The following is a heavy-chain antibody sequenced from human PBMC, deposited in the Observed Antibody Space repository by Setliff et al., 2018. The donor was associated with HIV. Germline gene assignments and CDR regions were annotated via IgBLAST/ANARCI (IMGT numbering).Heavy chain of an antibody. CDR3: ARDSYWLDY. V-gene: IGHV3-66*01. J-gene: IGHJ4*02. CDR2: VYSDGSS. Sequence: PGGSLRLSCAASGFTFSSYAMSWVRQAPGKGLEWVSVVYSDGSSSYADSVKGRFTISRDNAKNSLYLQMNSLRAEDTAVYYCARDSYWLDYWGQGTLVTVSS. CDR1: GFTFSSYA. D-gene: IGHD2-8*02.